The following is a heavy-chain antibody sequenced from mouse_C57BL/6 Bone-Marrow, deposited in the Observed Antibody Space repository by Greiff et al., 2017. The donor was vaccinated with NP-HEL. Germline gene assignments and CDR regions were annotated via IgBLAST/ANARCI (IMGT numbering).Heavy chain of an antibody. CDR1: GYAFSSSW. J-gene: IGHJ2*01. CDR3: ARSNWGPHFDY. CDR2: IYPGDGDT. V-gene: IGHV1-82*01. D-gene: IGHD4-1*01. Sequence: QVQLQQSGPELVKPGASVKISCKASGYAFSSSWMNWVKQRPGKGLEWIGRIYPGDGDTNYNGKFKGKATLTAGKSSSTAYMQLSSLTSEDSAVYFCARSNWGPHFDYWGQGTTLTVSS.